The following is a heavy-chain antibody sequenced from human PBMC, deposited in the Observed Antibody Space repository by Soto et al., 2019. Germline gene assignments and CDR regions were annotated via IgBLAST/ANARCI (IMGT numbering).Heavy chain of an antibody. Sequence: TLSLTCTVSVVTVSSDAYSWSWIRQPPGKGLEWIGNIYHTGSTYYSPSLKSRVDISLDRSTNQFSLRLSSVTAADTAVYYCARYRFSGTKRSKFDYWGQGTLVTVSS. J-gene: IGHJ4*02. V-gene: IGHV4-31*03. CDR1: VVTVSSDAYS. CDR2: IYHTGST. CDR3: ARYRFSGTKRSKFDY. D-gene: IGHD3-16*02.